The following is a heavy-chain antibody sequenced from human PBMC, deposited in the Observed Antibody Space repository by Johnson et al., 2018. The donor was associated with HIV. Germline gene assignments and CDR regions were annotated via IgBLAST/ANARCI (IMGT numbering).Heavy chain of an antibody. CDR2: ISYDGSNK. D-gene: IGHD4-11*01. CDR1: GFTFDDYA. CDR3: ARADSGYSNYEAFDI. Sequence: VQLVESGGGLVQPGRSLRLSCAASGFTFDDYAMHWVRQAPGKVLEWVAFISYDGSNKYYADSVKGRFTISRDNSKNTLYLQMNSLRAEDTAVYYCARADSGYSNYEAFDIWGQGTMVTVSS. J-gene: IGHJ3*02. V-gene: IGHV3-30*03.